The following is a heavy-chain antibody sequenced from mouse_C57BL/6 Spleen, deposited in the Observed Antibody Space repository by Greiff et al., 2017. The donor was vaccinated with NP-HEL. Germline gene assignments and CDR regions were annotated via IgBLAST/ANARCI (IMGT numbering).Heavy chain of an antibody. CDR2: ISDGGSYT. D-gene: IGHD2-3*01. J-gene: IGHJ3*01. V-gene: IGHV5-4*01. CDR1: GFTFSSYA. Sequence: EVKLQESGGGLVKPGGSLKLSCAASGFTFSSYAMSWVRQTPEKRLEWVATISDGGSYTYYPDNVKGRFTISRDNAKNNLYLQMSHLKSEDTAMYYCAREGGYYPFAYWGQGTLVTVSA. CDR3: AREGGYYPFAY.